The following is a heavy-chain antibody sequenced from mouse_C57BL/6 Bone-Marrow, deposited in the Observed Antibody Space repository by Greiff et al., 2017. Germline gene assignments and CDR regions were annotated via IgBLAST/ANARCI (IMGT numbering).Heavy chain of an antibody. V-gene: IGHV1-64*01. D-gene: IGHD1-1*01. CDR1: GYTFTSYW. CDR3: ARRGEATVVGYFDY. Sequence: VQLQQPGAELVKPGASVKLSCKASGYTFTSYWMHWVKQRPGQGLEWIGMIHPNSGSTNYNEKFKSKATLTVDKSSSTAYMQLSSLTSEDSAVYYCARRGEATVVGYFDYWGQGTTLTVSS. J-gene: IGHJ2*01. CDR2: IHPNSGST.